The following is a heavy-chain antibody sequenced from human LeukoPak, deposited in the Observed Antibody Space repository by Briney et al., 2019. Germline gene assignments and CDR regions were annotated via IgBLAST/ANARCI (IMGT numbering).Heavy chain of an antibody. D-gene: IGHD5-12*01. J-gene: IGHJ4*02. CDR2: INPNSGGT. Sequence: ASVKVSCKASGYTFTDYYMHWLRQAPGQGLEWMGWINPNSGGTNYTQKFQGRVTMTRDTSISTAYMELSRLKSDDTAVYYCARDGSLDYWGQGTLVTVSS. V-gene: IGHV1-2*02. CDR1: GYTFTDYY. CDR3: ARDGSLDY.